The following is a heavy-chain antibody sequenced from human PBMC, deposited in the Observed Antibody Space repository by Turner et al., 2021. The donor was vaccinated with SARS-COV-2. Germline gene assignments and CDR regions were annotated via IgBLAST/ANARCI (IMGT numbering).Heavy chain of an antibody. CDR3: ARGSGWVADY. Sequence: DVQLAESGGGLVQPGGSLSLSCAASGFTFNNHWMNWVRQAPGKGLEWVAIIKQDGSETVYVDSVKGRFTISRDNAKNSLYLQMNSLRAEDTAIYYCARGSGWVADYWGQGTLVTVSS. D-gene: IGHD6-19*01. V-gene: IGHV3-7*01. CDR2: IKQDGSET. J-gene: IGHJ4*02. CDR1: GFTFNNHW.